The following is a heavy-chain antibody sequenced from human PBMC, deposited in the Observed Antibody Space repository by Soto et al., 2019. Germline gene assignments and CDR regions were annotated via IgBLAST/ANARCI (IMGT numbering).Heavy chain of an antibody. CDR3: AREGKYCTNGVCYAPRASRGYYYYGMDV. D-gene: IGHD2-8*01. V-gene: IGHV4-31*03. J-gene: IGHJ6*02. CDR1: GGSISSGGYY. CDR2: IYYSGST. Sequence: SETLSLTCTVSGGSISSGGYYWSWIRQHPGKGLEWIGYIYYSGSTYYNPSLKSRVTISLDTSKNQFSLKLSSVTAADTAVYYCAREGKYCTNGVCYAPRASRGYYYYGMDVWGQGTTVTVSS.